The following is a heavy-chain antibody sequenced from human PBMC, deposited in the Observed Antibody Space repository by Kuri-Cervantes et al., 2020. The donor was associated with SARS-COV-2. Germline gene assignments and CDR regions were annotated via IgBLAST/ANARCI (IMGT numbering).Heavy chain of an antibody. CDR3: ARKRNNYDFWSGPIYYFDY. D-gene: IGHD3-3*01. Sequence: ETLSLTCAASGFTFSSYWMSWVRQAPGKGLEWVANIKQDGSEKYYVDSVKGRFTISRDNAKNSLYLQMNSLRAEGTAVYYCARKRNNYDFWSGPIYYFDYWGQGTLVTVSS. CDR1: GFTFSSYW. J-gene: IGHJ4*02. V-gene: IGHV3-7*01. CDR2: IKQDGSEK.